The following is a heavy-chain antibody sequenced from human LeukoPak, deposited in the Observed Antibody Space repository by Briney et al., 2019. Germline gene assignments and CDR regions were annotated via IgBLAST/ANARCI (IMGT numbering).Heavy chain of an antibody. V-gene: IGHV1-46*01. CDR1: EYTFTRYY. D-gene: IGHD1-26*01. CDR2: INPSGGGK. CDR3: AREIGGSYLDY. J-gene: IGHJ4*02. Sequence: ASVKGSCTASEYTFTRYYMHWVRQAPGQGLEWMGVINPSGGGKTYAQKFQDRVTMTRDTSTSTVYVGRSRLSSEDTAVYYCAREIGGSYLDYWGQGTLVTVSS.